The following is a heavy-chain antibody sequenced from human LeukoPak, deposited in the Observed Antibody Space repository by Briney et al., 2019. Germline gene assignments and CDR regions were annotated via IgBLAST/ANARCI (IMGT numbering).Heavy chain of an antibody. CDR2: ISHSGST. D-gene: IGHD2-15*01. Sequence: SETLSLPCAVYGGSFSGYYWSWLRQPPGKGLEWIGEISHSGSTNYNPSLKSRVTISVDTSKSQFSLKLSSVTAADTAVYYCARSRGYCSGGSCYYFDYWGQGTLVTVSS. J-gene: IGHJ4*02. V-gene: IGHV4-34*01. CDR1: GGSFSGYY. CDR3: ARSRGYCSGGSCYYFDY.